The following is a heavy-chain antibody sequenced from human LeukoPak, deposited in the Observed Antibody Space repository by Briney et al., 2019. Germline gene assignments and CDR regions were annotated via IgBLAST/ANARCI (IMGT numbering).Heavy chain of an antibody. J-gene: IGHJ4*02. CDR1: GGSISSYY. CDR2: MKYSRST. Sequence: SETLSLTCTVPGGSISSYYWSWIRQPPGKGLEWIAYMKYSRSTRYNPSLQSRVTISVDTSKNQFSLKLSSVTVADTAVYYCARHEVGFCHGGSCPYYFDYWGQGTLVTVS. CDR3: ARHEVGFCHGGSCPYYFDY. V-gene: IGHV4-59*08. D-gene: IGHD2-15*01.